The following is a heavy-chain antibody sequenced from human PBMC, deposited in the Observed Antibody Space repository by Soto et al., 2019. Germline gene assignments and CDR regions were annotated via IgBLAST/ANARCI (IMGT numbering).Heavy chain of an antibody. Sequence: QVQLVESGGGVVQPGRSLRLSCAASGFTFSSYSMHWVRQAPGKGLEWVAVIYDGSNKYYADSVKGRFTISRDNSKTTLYLQINSLRAEDTAVYYCAKEVWSGPMDVWGQGTTVTVSS. J-gene: IGHJ6*02. CDR2: IYDGSNK. V-gene: IGHV3-30*18. CDR1: GFTFSSYS. D-gene: IGHD3-3*01. CDR3: AKEVWSGPMDV.